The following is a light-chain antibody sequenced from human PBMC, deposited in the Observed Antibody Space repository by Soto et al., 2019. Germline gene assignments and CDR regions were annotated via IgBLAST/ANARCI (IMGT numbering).Light chain of an antibody. Sequence: QSVLTQSPSASASLGASVKLTCTLSSGHSSYAIAWHQKQPGKGPRYLMDLNNDGSHSKGDGIPDRFSGYSSGAERYLIISSLQSEDEADYYCQTWGTGFQVFGGGTKLTVL. CDR3: QTWGTGFQV. J-gene: IGLJ2*01. CDR2: LNNDGSH. CDR1: SGHSSYA. V-gene: IGLV4-69*01.